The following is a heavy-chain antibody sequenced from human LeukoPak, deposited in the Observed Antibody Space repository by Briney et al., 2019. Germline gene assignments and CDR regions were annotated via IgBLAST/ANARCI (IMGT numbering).Heavy chain of an antibody. V-gene: IGHV3-23*01. CDR3: AKAERYSYGTGDYFDY. CDR1: GFTFSSYA. J-gene: IGHJ4*02. D-gene: IGHD5-18*01. CDR2: ISGSGGST. Sequence: QPGGSLRLSCAASGFTFSSYAMSWVRQAPGKGLEWVSAISGSGGSTYYADSVKGRFTISRDNSKNTLYLQMNSLRAEDTAVYYCAKAERYSYGTGDYFDYWGQGTLVTVSS.